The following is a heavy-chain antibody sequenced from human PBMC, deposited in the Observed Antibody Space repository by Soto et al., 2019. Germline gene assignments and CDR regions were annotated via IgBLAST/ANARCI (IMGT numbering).Heavy chain of an antibody. CDR2: ISGSDATI. V-gene: IGHV3-11*01. J-gene: IGHJ4*03. CDR1: GFSLRDHY. Sequence: GGSLRLSCAASGFSLRDHYLAWIRQAPGKGLEWVSYISGSDATIYYGDPVKGRFTIPSDSSKNSVFLQMNSLRGEDTAVYFCARGHYYGVDFWGQGTSVTVSS. D-gene: IGHD3-10*01. CDR3: ARGHYYGVDF.